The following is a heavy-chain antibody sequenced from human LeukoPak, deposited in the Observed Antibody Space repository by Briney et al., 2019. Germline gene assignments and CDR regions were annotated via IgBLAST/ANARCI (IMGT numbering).Heavy chain of an antibody. CDR1: GFTFSSYA. J-gene: IGHJ4*02. V-gene: IGHV3-64*01. D-gene: IGHD3-16*01. CDR3: ARAEGGVHFLHIDY. CDR2: ISSNGGST. Sequence: GGSLRLTCAASGFTFSSYAMHWVRQAPGKGLEYLSAISSNGGSTYYANSVKGRFTISIDNSKNTLYLQMGSLRAEDMAVYYCARAEGGVHFLHIDYWGQGTLVTVSS.